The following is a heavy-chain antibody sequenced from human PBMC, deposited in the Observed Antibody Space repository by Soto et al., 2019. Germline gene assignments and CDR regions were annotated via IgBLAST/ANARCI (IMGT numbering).Heavy chain of an antibody. D-gene: IGHD3-3*01. J-gene: IGHJ6*02. CDR1: GYTFTSYG. CDR3: ASSAITIFGVVIIDYYYYGMDV. V-gene: IGHV1-18*01. CDR2: ISAYNGNT. Sequence: GASVKVSCKASGYTFTSYGISWVRQAPGQGLEWMGWISAYNGNTNYAQKLQGRVTMTTDTSTSTAYMELRSLRSDDTAVYYCASSAITIFGVVIIDYYYYGMDVWGQGTTVTVSS.